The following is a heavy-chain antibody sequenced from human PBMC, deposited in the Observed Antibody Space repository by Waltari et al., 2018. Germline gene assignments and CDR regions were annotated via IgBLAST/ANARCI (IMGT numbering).Heavy chain of an antibody. CDR2: MNPNSGNT. CDR1: GYTFTGYY. Sequence: QVQLVQSGAEVKKPGASVKVSCKAAGYTFTGYYMHWVRQATGQGLEGMGWMNPNSGNTGYAQKFQGRVTMTRNTSISTAYMELSSLRSEDTAVYYCAKLTAAGTDAFDIWGQGTMVTVSS. D-gene: IGHD1-7*01. CDR3: AKLTAAGTDAFDI. V-gene: IGHV1-8*02. J-gene: IGHJ3*02.